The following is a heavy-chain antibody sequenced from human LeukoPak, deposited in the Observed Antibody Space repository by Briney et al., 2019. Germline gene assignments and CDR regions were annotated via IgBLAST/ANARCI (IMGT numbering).Heavy chain of an antibody. D-gene: IGHD5-24*01. J-gene: IGHJ4*02. Sequence: SETLSLTCAVYGGSFSGYYWSWIRQPPGKRLEWIGEINHSGSTNYNPSLKSRVTISVDTSKNQFSLKLSSVTAADTAVYYCAREGRDGYNYYFDYWGQGTLVTVSS. CDR1: GGSFSGYY. V-gene: IGHV4-34*01. CDR3: AREGRDGYNYYFDY. CDR2: INHSGST.